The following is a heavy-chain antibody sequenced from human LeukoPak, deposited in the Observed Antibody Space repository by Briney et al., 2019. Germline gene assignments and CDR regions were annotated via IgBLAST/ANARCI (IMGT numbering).Heavy chain of an antibody. V-gene: IGHV4-4*07. CDR3: ARVRCSGGSCPYYYYYYYMVV. CDR1: GGSISSYY. J-gene: IGHJ6*03. CDR2: IYTSGST. Sequence: PSETLSLTCTVSGGSISSYYWSWIRQRAGKGLERIGRIYTSGSTYYNPSLQSRVTISIDTSKNQFSLKLRFVAAADTAVYYCARVRCSGGSCPYYYYYYYMVVWGKGTTVTVSS. D-gene: IGHD2-15*01.